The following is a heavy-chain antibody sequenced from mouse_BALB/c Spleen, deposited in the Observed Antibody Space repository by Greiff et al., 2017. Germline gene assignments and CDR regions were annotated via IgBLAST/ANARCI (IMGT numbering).Heavy chain of an antibody. Sequence: VKVVESGPGLVQPSQSLSITCTVSGFSLTSYGVHWVRQSPGKGLEWLGVIWSGGSTDYNAAFISRLSISKDNSKSQVFFKMNSLQANDTAIYYCAKYNYRYLWFAYWGQGTLVTVSA. D-gene: IGHD2-14*01. J-gene: IGHJ3*01. CDR1: GFSLTSYG. CDR2: IWSGGST. V-gene: IGHV2-2*02. CDR3: AKYNYRYLWFAY.